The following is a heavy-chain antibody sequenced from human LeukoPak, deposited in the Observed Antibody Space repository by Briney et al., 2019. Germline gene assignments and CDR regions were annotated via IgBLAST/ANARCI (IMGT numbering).Heavy chain of an antibody. V-gene: IGHV3-23*01. D-gene: IGHD2-2*01. CDR3: AKFPYGVVPAAMGPY. J-gene: IGHJ4*02. CDR2: ISVGGGDT. Sequence: GGSLRLSCRDSGFTFNIYAMNWVRQAPGKGLEWVSLISVGGGDTYYADSVRGRFTISRDDSKNTLYLEMNSLRVEDTAVYYCAKFPYGVVPAAMGPYWGQGTLVTVSS. CDR1: GFTFNIYA.